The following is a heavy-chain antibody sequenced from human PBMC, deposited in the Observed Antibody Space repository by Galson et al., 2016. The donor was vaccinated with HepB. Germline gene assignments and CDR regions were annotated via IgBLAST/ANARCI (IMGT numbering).Heavy chain of an antibody. CDR3: TVAASYDFWSGYYMLDP. J-gene: IGHJ5*02. V-gene: IGHV3-15*01. CDR1: NYY. D-gene: IGHD3-3*01. CDR2: IKSKTDGGTT. Sequence: NYYWSWIRQPPGKGLEWVGRIKSKTDGGTTDYAAPVKGRFAISRDNSKDTLYLQMNRLKTEDTGVYYCTVAASYDFWSGYYMLDPWGQGTLVTVSS.